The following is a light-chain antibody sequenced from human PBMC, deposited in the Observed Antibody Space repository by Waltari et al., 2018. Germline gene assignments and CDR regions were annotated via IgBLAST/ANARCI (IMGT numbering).Light chain of an antibody. Sequence: DVVMTQSPLSLPVTLGQPASISCTSSHSLVHSDGNTHLNWFQQRPGQSPRRVIHRLSYRDSGVPDRFSGRGSGTDFTLTISRVEAGDVGVYYCMQGTHWPYTFGQGTKLDSK. CDR3: MQGTHWPYT. J-gene: IGKJ2*01. CDR1: HSLVHSDGNTH. V-gene: IGKV2-30*02. CDR2: RLS.